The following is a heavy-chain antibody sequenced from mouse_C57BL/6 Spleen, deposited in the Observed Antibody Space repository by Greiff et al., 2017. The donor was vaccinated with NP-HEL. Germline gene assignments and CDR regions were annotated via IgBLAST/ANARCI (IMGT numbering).Heavy chain of an antibody. CDR1: GFNIKDYY. J-gene: IGHJ3*01. Sequence: VQLKESGAELVRPGASVKLSCTASGFNIKDYYMHWVKQRPEQGLEWIGRIDPEDGDTEYAPKFQGKATMTADTSSNTAYLQLSSLTSEDTAVYYCIPYGNYGAWFADWGQGTLVTVSA. CDR2: IDPEDGDT. V-gene: IGHV14-1*01. D-gene: IGHD2-1*01. CDR3: IPYGNYGAWFAD.